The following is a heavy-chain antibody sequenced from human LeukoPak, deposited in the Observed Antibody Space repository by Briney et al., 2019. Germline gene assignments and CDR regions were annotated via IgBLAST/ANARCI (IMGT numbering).Heavy chain of an antibody. CDR3: ARDCDLVRGIIIRSNWFDP. Sequence: PSETLSLTCTVSGGSISNYYWSWIRQPPGKGLEWIAYIYDSGNSNYNPSLKSRVTISVDTSKNQFSLKLSSVTAADTAVYYCARDCDLVRGIIIRSNWFDPWGQGTLVTVSS. CDR1: GGSISNYY. J-gene: IGHJ5*02. CDR2: IYDSGNS. D-gene: IGHD3-10*01. V-gene: IGHV4-59*12.